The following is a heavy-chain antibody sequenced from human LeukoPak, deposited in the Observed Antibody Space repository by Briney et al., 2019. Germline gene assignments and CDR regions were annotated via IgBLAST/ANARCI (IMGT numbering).Heavy chain of an antibody. V-gene: IGHV4-59*01. CDR3: ARTKAAGTPYYYYYGMDV. D-gene: IGHD6-13*01. CDR1: GGSISSYY. CDR2: IYYSGST. Sequence: SETLSLTCTVSGGSISSYYWSWIRQPPGKGLEWIGYIYYSGSTNYNPSLKSRVTISVDTSKNQFSPKLSSVTAADTAVYYCARTKAAGTPYYYYYGMDVWGQGTTVTVSS. J-gene: IGHJ6*02.